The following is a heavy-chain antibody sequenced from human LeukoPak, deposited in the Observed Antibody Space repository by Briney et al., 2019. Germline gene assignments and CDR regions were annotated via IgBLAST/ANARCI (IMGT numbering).Heavy chain of an antibody. V-gene: IGHV4-59*08. D-gene: IGHD2-15*01. CDR2: IYYSGRT. J-gene: IGHJ2*01. CDR1: GGSISSYY. Sequence: SETLSLTCTVSGGSISSYYWSWIRQPPGKGLEWIGYIYYSGRTNYNPSLKSRVTISVDTSKNQFALKLSSVTAADTAVYYCARGYCSGGTCYGYFDLWGRGTLVTVSS. CDR3: ARGYCSGGTCYGYFDL.